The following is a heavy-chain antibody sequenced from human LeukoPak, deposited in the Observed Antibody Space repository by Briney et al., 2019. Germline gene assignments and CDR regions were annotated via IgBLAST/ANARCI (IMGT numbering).Heavy chain of an antibody. D-gene: IGHD6-19*01. Sequence: ASVKVSCKASGYTFTSYDINWVRQATGQGLEWMGWMNPNSGNTGYAQKFQGRVTMTRNTSISTAYMELSSLRSEDTAVYYCARGQSSGWYSLYAFDIWGQGTMVTVSS. V-gene: IGHV1-8*01. J-gene: IGHJ3*02. CDR2: MNPNSGNT. CDR1: GYTFTSYD. CDR3: ARGQSSGWYSLYAFDI.